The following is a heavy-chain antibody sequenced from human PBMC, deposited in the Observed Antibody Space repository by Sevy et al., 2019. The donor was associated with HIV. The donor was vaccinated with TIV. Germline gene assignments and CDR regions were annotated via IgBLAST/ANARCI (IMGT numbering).Heavy chain of an antibody. D-gene: IGHD1-26*01. J-gene: IGHJ3*02. CDR1: GGSISSYY. V-gene: IGHV4-59*01. CDR3: ARVLRATGDAFDI. Sequence: SETLSLTCTVSGGSISSYYWSWIRQPPRKGLEWIGYIYYSRSTNYNPSLKSRVTISVDTSKNQFSLKLSSVTAADTAVYYCARVLRATGDAFDIWGQGTMVTVSS. CDR2: IYYSRST.